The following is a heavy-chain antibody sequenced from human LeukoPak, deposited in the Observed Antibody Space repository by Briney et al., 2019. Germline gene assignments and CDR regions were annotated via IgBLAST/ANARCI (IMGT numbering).Heavy chain of an antibody. J-gene: IGHJ5*02. V-gene: IGHV3-23*01. D-gene: IGHD3-10*01. Sequence: PGGSLRLSCAASGFTFSSYATSWVRQAPGKGLEWVSAISGSGGSTYYADSVKGRFTISRDNSKNTLYLQMNSLRAEDTAVYYCAKDRVVRRMGMVWFDPWGQGTLVTVSS. CDR3: AKDRVVRRMGMVWFDP. CDR1: GFTFSSYA. CDR2: ISGSGGST.